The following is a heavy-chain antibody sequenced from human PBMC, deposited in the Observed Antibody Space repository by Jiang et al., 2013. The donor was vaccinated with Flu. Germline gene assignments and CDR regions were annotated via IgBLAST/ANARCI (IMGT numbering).Heavy chain of an antibody. J-gene: IGHJ4*02. Sequence: VKPTQTLTLTCDFSGFSLSTSEVGVGWIRQPPGKALEWLALIYWDGDERYSPSLRSRLTITKDTSKNQVVLTMTNMDPVDTATYYCAHRAGLMASFDYWGQGTLVTVSS. V-gene: IGHV2-5*02. CDR2: IYWDGDE. D-gene: IGHD3-10*01. CDR1: GFSLSTSEVG. CDR3: AHRAGLMASFDY.